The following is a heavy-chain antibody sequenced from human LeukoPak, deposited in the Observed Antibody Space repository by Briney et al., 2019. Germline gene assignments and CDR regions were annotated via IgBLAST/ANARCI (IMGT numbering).Heavy chain of an antibody. CDR3: ASLLGYCSNGVCSPSYYFDY. CDR1: GDSIASSTYY. D-gene: IGHD2-8*01. V-gene: IGHV4-39*01. Sequence: SETLSLTCTVSGDSIASSTYYWGWVRQPPGKGPEWIGSVHDSGSTYYIPSLKGRVTMSVDTSKNQYSLKLSSVTAADTAVYYCASLLGYCSNGVCSPSYYFDYWGQGTLVTVSS. J-gene: IGHJ4*02. CDR2: VHDSGST.